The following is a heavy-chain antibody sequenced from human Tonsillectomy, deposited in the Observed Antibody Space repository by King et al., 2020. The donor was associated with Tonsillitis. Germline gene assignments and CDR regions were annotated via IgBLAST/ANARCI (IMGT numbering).Heavy chain of an antibody. CDR1: GGSISSSNW. D-gene: IGHD6-6*01. V-gene: IGHV4-4*02. CDR3: AREGYSSSSPDAFDI. J-gene: IGHJ3*02. Sequence: QLQESGPGLVKPSGTLSLTCAVSGGSISSSNWWSWVRQPPGKGLECIGEIYHSGSTDYNQSLRSRGTIQVDKSKNPFPLKVGSVTAADTAVYYCAREGYSSSSPDAFDIWGQGTMVTVSS. CDR2: IYHSGST.